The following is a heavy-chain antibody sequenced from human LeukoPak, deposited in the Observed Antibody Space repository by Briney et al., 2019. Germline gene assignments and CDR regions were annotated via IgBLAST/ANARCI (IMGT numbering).Heavy chain of an antibody. V-gene: IGHV4-39*01. CDR2: IYYSGST. J-gene: IGHJ4*02. CDR3: AEGVDY. Sequence: TSETLSLTCTVSGGSISSSSYYWGWIRQPPGKGLEWIGSIYYSGSTYYNPSLKSRVTISVDTSKNQFSLKLSSATAADTAVYYCAEGVDYWGQGTLVTVSS. CDR1: GGSISSSSYY.